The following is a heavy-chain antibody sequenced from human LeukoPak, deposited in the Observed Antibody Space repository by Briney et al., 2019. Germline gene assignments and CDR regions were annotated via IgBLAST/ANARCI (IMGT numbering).Heavy chain of an antibody. CDR2: INSDGSIT. CDR1: GFTFTTYW. D-gene: IGHD6-13*01. J-gene: IGHJ4*02. V-gene: IGHV3-74*01. Sequence: GGSLRLSCAASGFTFTTYWMHWVRQAPGKGLVWVSHINSDGSITSYTDSVKGRFTISRDNAKNTLYLQMNSLRAEDTAVYYCARDRTITAAGYFDYWGQGTLVTVSS. CDR3: ARDRTITAAGYFDY.